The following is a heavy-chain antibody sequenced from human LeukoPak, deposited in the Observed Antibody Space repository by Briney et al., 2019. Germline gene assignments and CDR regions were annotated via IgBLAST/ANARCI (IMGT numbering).Heavy chain of an antibody. CDR3: ARGPLDSGYTYFDY. CDR1: NGSINFVSYY. CDR2: FSYSGST. V-gene: IGHV4-61*01. Sequence: SETLSLTCTVSNGSINFVSYYWSWIRQPPGKGPEWIGYFSYSGSTNYNPSLKSRVTISVDTSKNQFSLNLSSVTAADTAVYYCARGPLDSGYTYFDYWGQGTLVSVAS. J-gene: IGHJ4*02. D-gene: IGHD5-12*01.